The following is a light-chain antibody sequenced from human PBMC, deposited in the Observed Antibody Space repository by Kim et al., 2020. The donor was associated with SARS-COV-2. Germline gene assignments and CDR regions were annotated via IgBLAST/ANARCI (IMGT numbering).Light chain of an antibody. Sequence: DIQMTQSPSSLSASVGDRVTITCRASQSISNSLNWYQHKPGKVPNLLIYAASNLQSGVPSRFSGSGSETDFTLTITSLQPEDFATYYCQQSDSTPLTFGGGTKVEIK. CDR1: QSISNS. CDR2: AAS. V-gene: IGKV1-39*01. CDR3: QQSDSTPLT. J-gene: IGKJ4*01.